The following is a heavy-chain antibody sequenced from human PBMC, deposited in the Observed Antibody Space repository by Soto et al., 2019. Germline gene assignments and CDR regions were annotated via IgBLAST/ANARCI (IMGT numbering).Heavy chain of an antibody. D-gene: IGHD6-6*01. V-gene: IGHV3-33*01. CDR3: ARDYYSSSLGGKNDAFDI. Sequence: GGSLRLSCAASGFTFSSYGMHWVRQAPGKGLEWVAVIWYDGSNKYYADSVKGRFTISRDNSKNTLYLQMNSLRAEDTAVYYCARDYYSSSLGGKNDAFDIWGQGTMVTVSS. CDR2: IWYDGSNK. J-gene: IGHJ3*02. CDR1: GFTFSSYG.